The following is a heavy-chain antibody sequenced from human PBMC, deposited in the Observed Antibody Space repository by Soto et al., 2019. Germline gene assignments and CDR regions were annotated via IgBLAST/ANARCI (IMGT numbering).Heavy chain of an antibody. J-gene: IGHJ6*03. D-gene: IGHD3-3*01. CDR1: GGSFSGYY. CDR2: INHSGST. CDR3: ARGVRYYDFWSGYTNYYYYMDV. V-gene: IGHV4-34*01. Sequence: SETLSLTCAVYGGSFSGYYWSWIRQPPGKGLEWTGEINHSGSTNYNPSLKSRVNISVDTSKNQFSLKMSSVTAADTAVYYCARGVRYYDFWSGYTNYYYYMDVWGKGTTVTVSS.